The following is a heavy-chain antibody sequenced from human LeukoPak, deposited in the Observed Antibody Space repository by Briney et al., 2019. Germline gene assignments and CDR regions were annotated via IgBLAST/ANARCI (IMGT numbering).Heavy chain of an antibody. J-gene: IGHJ4*02. Sequence: GGSLRLSCAASGFTVSNNYMSWVRHAPGKGLEWVSIIYSDGSTYYADSVKGRFTISRDNSKNTLYLQMNSLRAEDTAVYYCARGRAGYSYGYDYWGQGTLVTVSS. V-gene: IGHV3-53*01. D-gene: IGHD5-18*01. CDR1: GFTVSNNY. CDR2: IYSDGST. CDR3: ARGRAGYSYGYDY.